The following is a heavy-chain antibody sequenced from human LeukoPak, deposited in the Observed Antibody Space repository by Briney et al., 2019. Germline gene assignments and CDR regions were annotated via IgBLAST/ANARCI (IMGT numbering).Heavy chain of an antibody. CDR3: ARADIVVVPAANKDAFDI. J-gene: IGHJ3*02. Sequence: KPSETLSLTCAVYGGSFSGYYWSWIRQPPGKGLEWIGEINHSGSTNYNPSLKSRVTISVDTSKNQFSLKLSSVTAADTAVYYCARADIVVVPAANKDAFDIWGQGTMVTVSS. CDR1: GGSFSGYY. CDR2: INHSGST. D-gene: IGHD2-2*01. V-gene: IGHV4-34*01.